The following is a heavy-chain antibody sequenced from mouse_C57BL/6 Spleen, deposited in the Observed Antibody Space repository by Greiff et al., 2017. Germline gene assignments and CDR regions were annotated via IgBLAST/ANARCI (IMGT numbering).Heavy chain of an antibody. J-gene: IGHJ4*01. V-gene: IGHV1-52*01. CDR2: IDPSDSET. CDR3: ARGGLRRLNAMDY. CDR1: GYTFTSYW. Sequence: VQLQPPGAELVRPGSSVKLSCKASGYTFTSYWMHWVKQRPIQGLEWIGHIDPSDSETHYNQKFKDKATLTVDKSSSTAYMQLSSLTSEDSSVYYCARGGLRRLNAMDYWGQGTSVTVSS. D-gene: IGHD2-4*01.